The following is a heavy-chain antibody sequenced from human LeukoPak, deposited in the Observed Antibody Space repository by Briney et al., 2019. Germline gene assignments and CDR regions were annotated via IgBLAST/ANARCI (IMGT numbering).Heavy chain of an antibody. J-gene: IGHJ6*03. CDR1: GGSISSSSYY. Sequence: SETLSLTCTVSGGSISSSSYYWGWIRQPPGKGLEWIGYIYYSGSTDYNPSLKSRVTISVDTSKNQFSLKLSSVTAADTAVYYCARETSQKGAHYMDVWGKGTTVTISS. CDR2: IYYSGST. D-gene: IGHD3-16*01. CDR3: ARETSQKGAHYMDV. V-gene: IGHV4-61*01.